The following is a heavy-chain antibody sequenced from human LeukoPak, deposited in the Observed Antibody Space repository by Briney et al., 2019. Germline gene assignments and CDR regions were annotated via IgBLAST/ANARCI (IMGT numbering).Heavy chain of an antibody. V-gene: IGHV3-48*03. Sequence: PGGSLRLSCAASGFSFSSYDMKWVRQAPGKGLEWVSYISSNGSTIYYADSVKGRFTISRDDAKNSLPLQMNSLRAEDTAVYYCAGYSSGWYSLFYWGQGTLVTVSS. CDR3: AGYSSGWYSLFY. D-gene: IGHD6-19*01. CDR1: GFSFSSYD. CDR2: ISSNGSTI. J-gene: IGHJ4*02.